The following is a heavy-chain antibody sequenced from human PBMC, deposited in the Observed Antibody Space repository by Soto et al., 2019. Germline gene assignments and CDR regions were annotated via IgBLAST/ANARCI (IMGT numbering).Heavy chain of an antibody. D-gene: IGHD5-12*01. CDR3: ARVWDGYTSYYFDY. CDR2: IIPIFGTA. CDR1: GGTFSSYA. Sequence: SVKVSCKASGGTFSSYAISWVRQAPGQGLEWMGGIIPIFGTANYAQKFQGRVTITADESTSTAYMELSSLGSEDTAVYYCARVWDGYTSYYFDYWGQGTLVTVSS. V-gene: IGHV1-69*13. J-gene: IGHJ4*02.